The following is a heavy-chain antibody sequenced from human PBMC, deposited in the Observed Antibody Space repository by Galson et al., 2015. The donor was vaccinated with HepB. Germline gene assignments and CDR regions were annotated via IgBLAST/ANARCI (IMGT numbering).Heavy chain of an antibody. CDR1: GCTFSSYA. J-gene: IGHJ4*02. V-gene: IGHV3-64D*06. Sequence: SLRLSCAVSGCTFSSYAIHWVRQAPGKGLEYVSAISGDGRSTYYADSAKGRFTISRDNSKNTLYLQMSSLRSEDTAVYYCVRTVPYSGYDYGDYWGQGTLVTVSS. D-gene: IGHD5-12*01. CDR2: ISGDGRST. CDR3: VRTVPYSGYDYGDY.